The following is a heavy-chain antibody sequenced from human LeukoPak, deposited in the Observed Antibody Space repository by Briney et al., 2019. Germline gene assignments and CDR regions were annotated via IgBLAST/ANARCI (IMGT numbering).Heavy chain of an antibody. CDR1: GGSISSYY. D-gene: IGHD5-18*01. V-gene: IGHV4-59*01. CDR2: IYYSGST. J-gene: IGHJ4*02. CDR3: ARADTAMEPLDY. Sequence: SETLSLTCTVSGGSISSYYWSWIRQAPGKGLEWIGYIYYSGSTNYNPSLKSRVTISVDTSKNQFSLKLSSVTAADTAVYYCARADTAMEPLDYWGQGTLVTVSS.